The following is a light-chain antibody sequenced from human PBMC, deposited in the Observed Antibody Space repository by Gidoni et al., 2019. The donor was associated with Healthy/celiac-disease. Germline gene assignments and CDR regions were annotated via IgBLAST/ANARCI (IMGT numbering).Light chain of an antibody. CDR1: QGISSW. CDR2: KAS. CDR3: QQYNRYLWT. V-gene: IGKV1-5*03. Sequence: DIQMTQSPSTLSASVGYRVTITCRASQGISSWLDWYQQKPGKAPKLLISKASSLESGVPSRFSCSGSGTEFTITISSLQPDDFATYYCQQYNRYLWTFGQGTKVEIK. J-gene: IGKJ1*01.